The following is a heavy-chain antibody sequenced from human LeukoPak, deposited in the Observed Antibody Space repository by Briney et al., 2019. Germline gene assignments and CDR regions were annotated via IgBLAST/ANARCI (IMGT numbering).Heavy chain of an antibody. V-gene: IGHV4-34*01. CDR2: INHSGST. Sequence: PSETLSLTCAVYGGSFSGYYWCWIRQPPGKGLEWIGEINHSGSTNYNPSLKSRVTISVDTSKNQFSLKLSSVTAADTAVYYCARSLAFDYWGQGTLVTVSS. CDR3: ARSLAFDY. CDR1: GGSFSGYY. J-gene: IGHJ4*02. D-gene: IGHD3-16*02.